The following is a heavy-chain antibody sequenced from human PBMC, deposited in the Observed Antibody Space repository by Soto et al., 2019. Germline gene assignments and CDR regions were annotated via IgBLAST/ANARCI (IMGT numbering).Heavy chain of an antibody. Sequence: EVQLVESGGGLIQPGGSLRLSCAASGFTVSSNYMSWVRQAPGKGREWVSVIYSGGSTYYADSVKGRCTISRDNSKNTLYLQMNSLRAEHTAVYYCARDRVESGYPEYFQHWGQGTLVTVSS. CDR2: IYSGGST. CDR1: GFTVSSNY. J-gene: IGHJ1*01. CDR3: ARDRVESGYPEYFQH. V-gene: IGHV3-53*01. D-gene: IGHD3-22*01.